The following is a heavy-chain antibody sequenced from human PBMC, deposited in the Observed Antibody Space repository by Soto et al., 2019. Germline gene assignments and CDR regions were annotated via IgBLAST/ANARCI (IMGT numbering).Heavy chain of an antibody. CDR3: ARAEGGYSGYDCFDY. Sequence: SETLSLTCTVSGGSISSYYWSWIRQPPGKGLEWFGYIYYSGSTNYNPSLKSRATISVDTSKNQFSLKLSSVTAADTAVYYCARAEGGYSGYDCFDYWGQGTLVTVSS. J-gene: IGHJ4*02. D-gene: IGHD5-12*01. V-gene: IGHV4-59*01. CDR2: IYYSGST. CDR1: GGSISSYY.